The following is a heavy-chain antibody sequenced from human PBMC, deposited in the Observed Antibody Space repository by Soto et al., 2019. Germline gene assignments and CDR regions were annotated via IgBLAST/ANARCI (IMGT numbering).Heavy chain of an antibody. D-gene: IGHD3-22*01. CDR1: GGSMSSSSYY. Sequence: QLQLQESGPGLVKPAETLSLICSVSGGSMSSSSYYWGWIRQPPGKGLEWIGNVYHSGSSYYNPAPHSLLTIAVHQSKNHFPLTLNSVPADDTALHYCASRQGYYDSSGYYNDACHTWGQGPKVTVSS. J-gene: IGHJ3*02. CDR2: VYHSGSS. V-gene: IGHV4-39*02. CDR3: ASRQGYYDSSGYYNDACHT.